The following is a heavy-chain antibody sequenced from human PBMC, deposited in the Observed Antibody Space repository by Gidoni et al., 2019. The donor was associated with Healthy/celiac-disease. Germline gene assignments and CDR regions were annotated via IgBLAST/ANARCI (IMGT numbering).Heavy chain of an antibody. J-gene: IGHJ5*02. CDR1: GGSISSSSYY. V-gene: IGHV4-39*01. D-gene: IGHD2-2*01. Sequence: QLQLQESGPGLVKPSETLSLTCTVSGGSISSSSYYWCWIRQPPGKGLEWIGSIYYSGSTYYNPSLKSRVTISVDTSKNQFSLKLSSVTAADTAVYYCARPSSLPVGWFDPWGQGTLVTVSS. CDR2: IYYSGST. CDR3: ARPSSLPVGWFDP.